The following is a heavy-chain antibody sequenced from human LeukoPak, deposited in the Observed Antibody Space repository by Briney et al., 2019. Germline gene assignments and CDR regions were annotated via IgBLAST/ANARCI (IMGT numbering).Heavy chain of an antibody. J-gene: IGHJ5*02. CDR3: ARGGYSSPSRFDP. D-gene: IGHD6-19*01. V-gene: IGHV4-59*01. Sequence: SETLSLTCTLSGGSISTYYWSWIRQPPGKGLGWIGFIYYSGSTNYNPSLKSRVTMSVDTSKNQFSLKLNSVTAADTAVYYCARGGYSSPSRFDPWGQGTLVTVSS. CDR1: GGSISTYY. CDR2: IYYSGST.